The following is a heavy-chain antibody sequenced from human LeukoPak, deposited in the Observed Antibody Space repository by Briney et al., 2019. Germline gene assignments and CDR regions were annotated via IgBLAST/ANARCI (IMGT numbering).Heavy chain of an antibody. CDR1: GVSINSYY. Sequence: SETLSLTCTVSGVSINSYYWSRIRQPPGKGLEWIGYIYYSGSTNYNPSLKSRVTISVDTSKNQFSLKLSSVTAADTAVYYCARESRRLVRGAFDIWGQGTMVTVSS. D-gene: IGHD3-10*01. J-gene: IGHJ3*02. V-gene: IGHV4-59*01. CDR2: IYYSGST. CDR3: ARESRRLVRGAFDI.